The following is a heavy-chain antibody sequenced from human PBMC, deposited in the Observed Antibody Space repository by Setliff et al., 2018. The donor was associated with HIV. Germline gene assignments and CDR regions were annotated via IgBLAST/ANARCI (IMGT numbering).Heavy chain of an antibody. CDR3: ARGLFTNYYGSGSYYVDY. J-gene: IGHJ4*02. V-gene: IGHV1-18*01. CDR2: ISTYSDET. D-gene: IGHD3-10*01. Sequence: GASVKVSCKASGYTFTSYGITWVRQAPGQGLEWMGWISTYSDETSSSQNLQGRLTMTTDTSTSTAYMELSSLRSEDTAVYYCARGLFTNYYGSGSYYVDYWGQGTLVTVSS. CDR1: GYTFTSYG.